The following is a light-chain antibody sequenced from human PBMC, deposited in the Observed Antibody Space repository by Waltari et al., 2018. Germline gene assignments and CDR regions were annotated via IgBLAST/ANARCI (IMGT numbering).Light chain of an antibody. CDR3: CSYAGSYVV. Sequence: QSALTQPRSVSGSPGQPVTISCPGPSSDVGGYTSVSWYQQHPGKAPKLMIYDVSKRPSGVPDRFSGSKSGNTASLTISGLQAEDEADYYCCSYAGSYVVFGGGTKLTVL. CDR1: SSDVGGYTS. CDR2: DVS. J-gene: IGLJ2*01. V-gene: IGLV2-11*01.